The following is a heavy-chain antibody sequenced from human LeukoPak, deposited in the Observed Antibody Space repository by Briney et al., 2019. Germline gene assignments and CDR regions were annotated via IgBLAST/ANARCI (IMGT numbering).Heavy chain of an antibody. CDR2: ISGSGGST. V-gene: IGHV3-23*01. CDR1: GFTFSSYA. CDR3: AKDRLFWSGLNGFDY. D-gene: IGHD3-3*01. J-gene: IGHJ4*02. Sequence: PGGSLRLSCAASGFTFSSYAMSWVRQAPGKGLEWVSAISGSGGSTYYADSVKGRFTISRDTSKNTLYLQMNSLRAEDTAVYYCAKDRLFWSGLNGFDYWGQGTLVTVSS.